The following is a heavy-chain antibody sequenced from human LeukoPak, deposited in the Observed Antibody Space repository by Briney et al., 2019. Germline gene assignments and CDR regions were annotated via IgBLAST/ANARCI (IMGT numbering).Heavy chain of an antibody. J-gene: IGHJ4*02. CDR2: ISYDGSNK. Sequence: GGSLRLSCAASGFAVSSNHMNWVRQAPGKGLEWVAVISYDGSNKYYADSVKGRFTISRDNSKNTLYLQMNSLRAEDTAVYYCARDTATYRLVAYGLDYWGQGTLVTVSS. D-gene: IGHD5-18*01. V-gene: IGHV3-30-3*01. CDR3: ARDTATYRLVAYGLDY. CDR1: GFAVSSNH.